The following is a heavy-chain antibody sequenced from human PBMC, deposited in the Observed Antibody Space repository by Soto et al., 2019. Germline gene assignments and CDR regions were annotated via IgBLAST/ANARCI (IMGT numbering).Heavy chain of an antibody. CDR3: ARGRAVAGTHYYYYYMDV. D-gene: IGHD6-19*01. V-gene: IGHV1-69*05. CDR2: IIPIYGTA. J-gene: IGHJ6*03. Sequence: EASVKVSCKDSGGTFSSYAISWVRQAPGQGLEWMGGIIPIYGTANYAQKLQGRVTMTTDTSTSTAYMELRSLRSDDTAVYYCARGRAVAGTHYYYYYMDVWGKGTTVTVSS. CDR1: GGTFSSYA.